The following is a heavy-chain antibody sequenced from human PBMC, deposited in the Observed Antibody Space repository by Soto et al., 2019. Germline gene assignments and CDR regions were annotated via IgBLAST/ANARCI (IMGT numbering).Heavy chain of an antibody. D-gene: IGHD2-21*02. J-gene: IGHJ4*02. CDR3: ASEVKGDYYAVSDFDY. Sequence: QVQLVESGGGVVQPGRSLRLSCAASGFTFSSYGMHWVRQAPGKGLEWVAVIWYDGSNKYYADSVKGRFTISRDNSKNTLHLQLTSRTAEDTAVYYCASEVKGDYYAVSDFDYWGQGTLVTVSS. CDR2: IWYDGSNK. V-gene: IGHV3-33*01. CDR1: GFTFSSYG.